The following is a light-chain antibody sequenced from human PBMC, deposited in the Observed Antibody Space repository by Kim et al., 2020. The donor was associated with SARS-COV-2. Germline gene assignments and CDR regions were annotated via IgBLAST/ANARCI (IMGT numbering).Light chain of an antibody. V-gene: IGKV1-5*01. CDR3: QQYNSQYT. J-gene: IGKJ2*01. Sequence: LSASVGDRVTITCRASQSISSWLAWYQQKPGKAPKLLIYDASSLESGVPSRFSGSGSGTEFTLTISSLQPDDFATYYCQQYNSQYTFGQGTKLEIK. CDR2: DAS. CDR1: QSISSW.